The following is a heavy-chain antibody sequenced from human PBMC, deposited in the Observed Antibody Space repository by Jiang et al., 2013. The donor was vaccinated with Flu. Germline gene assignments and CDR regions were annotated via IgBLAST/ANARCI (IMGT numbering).Heavy chain of an antibody. D-gene: IGHD4-17*01. CDR3: ARDYGDYSIDAFDI. V-gene: IGHV3-30-3*01. CDR2: ISYDGSNK. CDR1: GFTSSSYA. Sequence: AASGFTSSSYAMHWVRQAPGKGLEWVAVISYDGSNKYYADSVKGRFTISRDNSKNTLYLQMNSLRAEDTAVYYCARDYGDYSIDAFDIWGQGTMVTVSS. J-gene: IGHJ3*02.